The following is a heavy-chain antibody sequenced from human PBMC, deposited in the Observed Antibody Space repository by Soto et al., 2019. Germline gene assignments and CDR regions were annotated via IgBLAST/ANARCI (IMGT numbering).Heavy chain of an antibody. V-gene: IGHV1-58*01. CDR2: IVVGSGNT. J-gene: IGHJ6*02. D-gene: IGHD3-10*01. CDR3: AAYGSGSYYNGGYYYGMDV. Sequence: ASVKVSCKASGITFTSSAVQWVRQARGQRLEWIGWIVVGSGNTNYAQKFQERVTITRDMSTSTAYMELSSLRSEDTAVYYCAAYGSGSYYNGGYYYGMDVWGQGTTVTVSS. CDR1: GITFTSSA.